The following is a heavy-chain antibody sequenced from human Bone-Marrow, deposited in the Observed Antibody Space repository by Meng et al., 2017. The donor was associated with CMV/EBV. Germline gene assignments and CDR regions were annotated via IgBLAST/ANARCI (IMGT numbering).Heavy chain of an antibody. J-gene: IGHJ4*02. V-gene: IGHV1-2*02. CDR2: INANRGGT. D-gene: IGHD3-16*01. CDR3: APEVADTHYFDY. CDR1: RYTFTGYY. Sequence: ASVKASCKASRYTFTGYYIHWVRQAPGQGLEWTGWINANRGGTSYAQKFQGRVTMTRDTSIGTAYMELSRLTSDDTAVYYCAPEVADTHYFDYWGQGTLVTVSS.